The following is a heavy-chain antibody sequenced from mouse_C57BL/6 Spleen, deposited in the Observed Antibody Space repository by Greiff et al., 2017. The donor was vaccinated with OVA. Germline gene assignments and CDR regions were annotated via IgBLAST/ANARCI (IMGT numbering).Heavy chain of an antibody. V-gene: IGHV15-2*01. CDR3: ARGSYYYGSSLWYFDV. J-gene: IGHJ1*03. CDR1: DSEVFPIAY. D-gene: IGHD1-1*01. CDR2: ILPSIGRT. Sequence: QVHVKQSGSELRSPGSSVKLSCKDFDSEVFPIAYMSWVRQKPGHGFEWIGGILPSIGRTIYGEKFEDKATLDADTLSNTAYLELNSLTSEDSPIYYCARGSYYYGSSLWYFDVWGTGTTVTVSS.